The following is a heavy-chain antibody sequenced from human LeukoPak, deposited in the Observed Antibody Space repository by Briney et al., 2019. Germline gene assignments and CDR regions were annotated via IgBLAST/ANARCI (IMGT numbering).Heavy chain of an antibody. Sequence: GGSLRLSCAASGFTFSSYSMNWVRQAPGKGLEWVSSISSSSSYIYYADSVKGRFTISRDNAKNSLYLQMNSLRAEDTAVYYCARFTYYYDSSDYPFDYWGQGTLVTVSS. J-gene: IGHJ4*02. CDR3: ARFTYYYDSSDYPFDY. V-gene: IGHV3-21*01. CDR1: GFTFSSYS. CDR2: ISSSSSYI. D-gene: IGHD3-22*01.